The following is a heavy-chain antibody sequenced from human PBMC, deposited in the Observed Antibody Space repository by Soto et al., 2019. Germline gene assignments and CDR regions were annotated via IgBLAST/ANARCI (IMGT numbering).Heavy chain of an antibody. J-gene: IGHJ5*02. CDR2: ISYDGSNK. V-gene: IGHV3-30-3*01. CDR1: GFTFSSYA. CDR3: ARDRAFGYCSGGSCYGWFDP. Sequence: QVQLVESGGGVVQPGRSLRLSCAASGFTFSSYAMHWVRQAPGKGLEWVAVISYDGSNKYYADSVKGRFTISRDNSKNTLYLHMNSLRAEDTAVYYCARDRAFGYCSGGSCYGWFDPWGQGTLVTVSS. D-gene: IGHD2-15*01.